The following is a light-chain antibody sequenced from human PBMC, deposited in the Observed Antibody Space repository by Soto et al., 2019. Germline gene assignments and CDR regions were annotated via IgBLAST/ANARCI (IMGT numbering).Light chain of an antibody. V-gene: IGKV1-5*01. CDR2: DLS. CDR1: QSISGW. CDR3: QQYNSYPWT. J-gene: IGKJ1*01. Sequence: DIQMTQSPSTMAASVGDRVTITCRASQSISGWLAWYQQKPGKAPNLLIYDLSSLESGAPSRFSGSGSGTESPLAISTLQPDDFATYYCQQYNSYPWTFGQGTKVDI.